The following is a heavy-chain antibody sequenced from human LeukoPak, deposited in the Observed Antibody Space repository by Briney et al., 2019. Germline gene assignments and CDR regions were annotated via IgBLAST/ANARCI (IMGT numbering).Heavy chain of an antibody. J-gene: IGHJ6*03. CDR2: IWYDGSNK. CDR3: AKSVRGSGSHRYYYYMDV. V-gene: IGHV3-33*06. Sequence: QPGGSLRLSCAASGFTFSSYGMHWVRQAPGKGLEWVAVIWYDGSNKYYADSVKGRFTISRDNSKNTLYLQMNSLRAEDTAVYYCAKSVRGSGSHRYYYYMDVWGKGTTVTVSS. D-gene: IGHD3-10*01. CDR1: GFTFSSYG.